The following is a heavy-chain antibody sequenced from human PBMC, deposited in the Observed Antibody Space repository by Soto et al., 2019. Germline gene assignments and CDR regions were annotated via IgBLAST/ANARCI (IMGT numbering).Heavy chain of an antibody. J-gene: IGHJ4*02. D-gene: IGHD5-12*01. Sequence: EVQLVESGGGLVQPGGSLRLSCAAFGFKISSSSMNWVRQAPGRGLEWVAYISDSGSNTLYADSVKGRFTVSRDTAKNSLYLQMSGLRDEDRAVYYCAKDSSRRDGYNGLHFDYWGQGTLVTVSS. CDR3: AKDSSRRDGYNGLHFDY. CDR2: ISDSGSNT. CDR1: GFKISSSS. V-gene: IGHV3-48*02.